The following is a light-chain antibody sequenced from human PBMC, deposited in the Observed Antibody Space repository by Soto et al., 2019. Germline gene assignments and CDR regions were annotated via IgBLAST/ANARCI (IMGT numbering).Light chain of an antibody. CDR2: AAS. Sequence: EFVLTQSPGTLSLSPGERATLSCRASQTVRNNYLAWYQQKPGQAPRLLIYAASTLQSGAPSRFSGSGSGTDFTLTISCLQSEDFATYYCQQYYSYPPGLTFGGGTKVDIK. CDR1: QTVRNNY. J-gene: IGKJ4*01. V-gene: IGKV3-20*01. CDR3: QQYYSYPPGLT.